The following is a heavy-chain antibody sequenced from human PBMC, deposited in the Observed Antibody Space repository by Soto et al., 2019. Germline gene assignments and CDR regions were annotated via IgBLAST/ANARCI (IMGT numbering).Heavy chain of an antibody. CDR1: GGTFSSYA. D-gene: IGHD5-18*01. V-gene: IGHV1-69*06. CDR2: IIPIFGTA. J-gene: IGHJ6*02. CDR3: ASPPPVDTAMVTPFHYYGMDV. Sequence: ASVKVSCKASGGTFSSYAISWVRQAPGQGLEWMGGIIPIFGTANYAQKFQGRVTIIADKSTSTAYMELSSLRSEDTAVYYCASPPPVDTAMVTPFHYYGMDVWGQGTTVTVSS.